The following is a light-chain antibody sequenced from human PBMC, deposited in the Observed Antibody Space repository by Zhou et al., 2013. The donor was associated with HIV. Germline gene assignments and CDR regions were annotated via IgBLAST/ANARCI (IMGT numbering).Light chain of an antibody. V-gene: IGKV1-9*01. Sequence: DIQLTQSPSFLSASVGDRVTITCRASQDLNSYLVWYQEKSGKAPNLLIFAASTLQSGVPSRFSGSGSGTEFTLTIDSLQPGDFATYFCQQYETYLYAFGQGTKLEIK. CDR3: QQYETYLYA. CDR1: QDLNSY. J-gene: IGKJ2*01. CDR2: AAS.